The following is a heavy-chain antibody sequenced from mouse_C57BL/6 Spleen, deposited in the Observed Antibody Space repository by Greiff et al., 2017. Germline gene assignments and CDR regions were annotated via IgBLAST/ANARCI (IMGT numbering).Heavy chain of an antibody. D-gene: IGHD2-4*01. J-gene: IGHJ4*01. CDR1: GYTFTSYW. CDR3: ARGENYYDYDEGAMDY. CDR2: IHPNSGST. Sequence: QVQLQQPGAELVKPGASVKLSCKASGYTFTSYWMHWVKQRPGQGLEWIGMIHPNSGSTNYNEKFKSKATLTVDKSSSTAYMQLSSLTSEDSAVYYCARGENYYDYDEGAMDYWGQGTSVTVSS. V-gene: IGHV1-64*01.